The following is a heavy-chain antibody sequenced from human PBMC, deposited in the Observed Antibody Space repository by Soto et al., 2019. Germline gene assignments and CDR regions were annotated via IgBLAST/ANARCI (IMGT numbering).Heavy chain of an antibody. CDR1: GFTFSSYW. Sequence: EVQLVESGGGLVQPEGSMRLSCAASGFTFSSYWMSWVRQAPGKGLEWVANIKQDGGEKYYVDSVKGRFTISRDNAKNSLYLQMNSLRAEDTAVYYCARLYSSSSGRGMDVWGQGPTVTVSS. V-gene: IGHV3-7*01. CDR3: ARLYSSSSGRGMDV. D-gene: IGHD6-6*01. CDR2: IKQDGGEK. J-gene: IGHJ6*02.